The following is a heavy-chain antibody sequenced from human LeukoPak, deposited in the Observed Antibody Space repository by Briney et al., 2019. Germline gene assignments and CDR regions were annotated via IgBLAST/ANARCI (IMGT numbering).Heavy chain of an antibody. CDR2: IYYSGST. Sequence: PSETLSLTCTVSGGSISSSSYYWGWIRQPPGKGLEWIGSIYYSGSTYYNPSLKSRVTISVDTSKNQFSLKLSSVTAADTAVYYCARHPFGYSYGSNWLDPWGQGTLVTVSS. V-gene: IGHV4-39*01. CDR3: ARHPFGYSYGSNWLDP. D-gene: IGHD5-18*01. CDR1: GGSISSSSYY. J-gene: IGHJ5*02.